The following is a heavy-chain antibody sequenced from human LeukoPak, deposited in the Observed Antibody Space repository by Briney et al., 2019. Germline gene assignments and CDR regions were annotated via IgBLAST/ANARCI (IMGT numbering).Heavy chain of an antibody. Sequence: SETLSLTCTVSGGSISSSSYYWSWIRQPPGKGLEWIGYIYYSGSTNYNPSLKSRVTISVDTSKNQFSLKLSSVTAADTAVYYCARSQLGLDYWGQGTLVTVSS. CDR3: ARSQLGLDY. J-gene: IGHJ4*02. CDR2: IYYSGST. D-gene: IGHD1-1*01. V-gene: IGHV4-61*05. CDR1: GGSISSSSYY.